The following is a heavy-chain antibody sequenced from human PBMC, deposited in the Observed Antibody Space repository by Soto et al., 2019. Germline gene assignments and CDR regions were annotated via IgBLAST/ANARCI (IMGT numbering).Heavy chain of an antibody. J-gene: IGHJ6*02. CDR3: ARADIVVVPAAPPYYYYGMDV. CDR2: INPNSGGT. V-gene: IGHV1-2*02. Sequence: RASVKVSCKASGYTFTGYYMHWVRQAPGQGLEWMGWINPNSGGTNYAQKFQGRVTMTRDTSISTAYMELSRLRSDDTAVYYCARADIVVVPAAPPYYYYGMDVWGQGTTVTVSS. CDR1: GYTFTGYY. D-gene: IGHD2-2*01.